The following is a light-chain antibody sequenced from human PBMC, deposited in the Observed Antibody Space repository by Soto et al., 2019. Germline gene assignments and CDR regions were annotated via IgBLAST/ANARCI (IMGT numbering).Light chain of an antibody. CDR1: SSDVGGYNF. CDR3: SSYAGSNNFVV. J-gene: IGLJ2*01. V-gene: IGLV2-8*01. Sequence: QSALTQPPSASGSPGQSVTISCTRTSSDVGGYNFVSWYQQHPGKAPKLMIYEVSKRPSGVPDRFSGSKSGNTASLTVSGLQAEDEAEYYCSSYAGSNNFVVFGGGTKLTVL. CDR2: EVS.